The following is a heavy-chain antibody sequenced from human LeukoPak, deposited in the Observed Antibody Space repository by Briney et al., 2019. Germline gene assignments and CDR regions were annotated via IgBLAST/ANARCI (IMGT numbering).Heavy chain of an antibody. CDR1: GFTFSDYY. J-gene: IGHJ4*02. CDR2: LYTGGGT. Sequence: GSLRLSCAASGFTFSDYYMSWIRQAPGQGLEFVSVLYTGGGTYYADSVRGRFIISRDNSKNTLYLQMNSLTVEDTAVFYCARNHFDLWGQGTLVTVSS. CDR3: ARNHFDL. V-gene: IGHV3-66*01.